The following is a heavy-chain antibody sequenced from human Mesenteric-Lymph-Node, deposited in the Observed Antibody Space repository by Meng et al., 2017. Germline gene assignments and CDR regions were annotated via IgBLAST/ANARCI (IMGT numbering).Heavy chain of an antibody. J-gene: IGHJ6*02. V-gene: IGHV5-51*01. CDR1: GYSFTSYW. D-gene: IGHD3-10*01. CDR3: ARHYYGSGSYYKSAIYYYYGMDV. Sequence: GGSLRLSCKGSGYSFTSYWIGWVRQMPGKGLEWMGIIYPGDSDTRYSPSFQGQVTISADKSISTAYLQWSSLKASDTAMYYCARHYYGSGSYYKSAIYYYYGMDVWGQGTTVTVSS. CDR2: IYPGDSDT.